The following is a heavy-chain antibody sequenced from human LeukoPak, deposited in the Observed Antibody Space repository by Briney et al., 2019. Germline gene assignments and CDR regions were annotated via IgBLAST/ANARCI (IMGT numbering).Heavy chain of an antibody. V-gene: IGHV1-18*01. CDR2: ISAYNGNT. Sequence: GASVKVSCKASGYTFTSYGISWVRQAPGQGLEWMGWISAYNGNTNYAQKLQGRVTMTTDTSTGTAYMELRSLRSDDTAVYYCARETPIVGATGGDYFDYWGQGTLVTVSS. D-gene: IGHD1-26*01. J-gene: IGHJ4*02. CDR1: GYTFTSYG. CDR3: ARETPIVGATGGDYFDY.